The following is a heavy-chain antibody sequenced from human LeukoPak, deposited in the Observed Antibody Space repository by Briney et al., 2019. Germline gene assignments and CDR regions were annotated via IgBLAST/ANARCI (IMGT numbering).Heavy chain of an antibody. CDR2: IKSKTGGGTT. CDR1: GFTFSSYA. CDR3: TTSRNRPGDY. V-gene: IGHV3-15*01. Sequence: GGSLRLSCAASGFTFSSYAMSWVRQAPGKGLEWVGRIKSKTGGGTTDYAAPVKGRFTISRDDSKNTLYLQMNSLKTEDTAVYYCTTSRNRPGDYWGQGTLVTVSS. J-gene: IGHJ4*02.